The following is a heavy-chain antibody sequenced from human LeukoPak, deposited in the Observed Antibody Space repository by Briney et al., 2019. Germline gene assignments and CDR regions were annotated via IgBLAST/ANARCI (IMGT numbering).Heavy chain of an antibody. Sequence: ASVKVSCKASGGTFSSYAISWVRQAPGQGLEWMGGIIPIFGTANYAQKFQGRVTITADESTSTAYMELSSLRSEDTAVYYCARTPGRQLWYRDSDAFDIWGQGTMVTVSS. CDR1: GGTFSSYA. J-gene: IGHJ3*02. CDR2: IIPIFGTA. V-gene: IGHV1-69*13. D-gene: IGHD5-18*01. CDR3: ARTPGRQLWYRDSDAFDI.